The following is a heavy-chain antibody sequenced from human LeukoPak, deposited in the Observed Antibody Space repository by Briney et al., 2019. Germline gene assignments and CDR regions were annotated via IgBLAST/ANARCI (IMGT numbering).Heavy chain of an antibody. CDR3: ARVPYMYSSSWYFGIDY. CDR2: IYPGDSDT. J-gene: IGHJ4*02. V-gene: IGHV5-51*01. D-gene: IGHD6-13*01. CDR1: GYSFTSYW. Sequence: GESLKISCKGSGYSFTSYWIGWVRQMPGKGLEWMGIIYPGDSDTRYSPSFQGQVTISADKSISTAYPQWSSLKASDTAMYYCARVPYMYSSSWYFGIDYWGQGTLVTVSS.